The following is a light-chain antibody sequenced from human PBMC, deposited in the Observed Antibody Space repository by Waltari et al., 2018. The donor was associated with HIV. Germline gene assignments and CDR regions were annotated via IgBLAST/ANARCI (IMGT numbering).Light chain of an antibody. CDR2: AAS. CDR3: QYLDSYPL. CDR1: RGISSY. V-gene: IGKV1-9*01. J-gene: IGKJ4*01. Sequence: DIQLTPSPSFLSASVGDRVTITCRASRGISSYLAWHQHKPGEAPRLLIYAASTLQSGVPSRFSGSASGTEFTLTISSLQPEDFATYYCQYLDSYPLFGGGTKVEVK.